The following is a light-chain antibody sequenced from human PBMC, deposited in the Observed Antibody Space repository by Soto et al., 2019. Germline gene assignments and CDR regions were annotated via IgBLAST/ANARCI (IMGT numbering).Light chain of an antibody. J-gene: IGLJ2*01. V-gene: IGLV2-14*01. CDR2: DVS. CDR1: SSDVGGYNY. Sequence: QSVLTQPASVSGSPGQSITISCTGTSSDVGGYNYVSWYQQHPGKAPKLMIYDVSNRPSGVSNRFSGSKSGNTASLTISGLQAEDEADYDCSSYTSSSTLVVFCGGTKVTVL. CDR3: SSYTSSSTLVV.